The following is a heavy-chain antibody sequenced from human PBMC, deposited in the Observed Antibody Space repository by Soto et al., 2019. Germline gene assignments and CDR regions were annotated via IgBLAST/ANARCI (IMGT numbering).Heavy chain of an antibody. Sequence: SETLSLTCTVSGGCISSYYWSWIRQPPGKGLEWIGYIYYSGSTNYNPSLKSRVTISVDTSKNQFSLKLSSVTAADTAVYYCARDSATSHAFDIWGQGTMVTVS. V-gene: IGHV4-59*01. CDR1: GGCISSYY. D-gene: IGHD5-12*01. CDR2: IYYSGST. J-gene: IGHJ3*02. CDR3: ARDSATSHAFDI.